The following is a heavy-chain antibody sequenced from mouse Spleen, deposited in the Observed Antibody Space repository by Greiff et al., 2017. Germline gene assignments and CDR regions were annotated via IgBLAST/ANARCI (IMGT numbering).Heavy chain of an antibody. CDR2: IDPETGGT. J-gene: IGHJ2*01. V-gene: IGHV1-15*01. CDR1: GYTFTDYE. CDR3: TSGLPHY. Sequence: VKLQESGAELVRPGASVTLSCKASGYTFTDYEMHWVKQTPVHGLEWIGAIDPETGGTAYNQKFKGKAILTADKSSSTAYMELRSLTSEDSAVYYCTSGLPHYWGQGTTLTVSS. D-gene: IGHD2-4*01.